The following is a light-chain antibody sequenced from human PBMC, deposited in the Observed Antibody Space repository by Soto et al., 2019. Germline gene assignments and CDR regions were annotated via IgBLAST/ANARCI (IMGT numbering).Light chain of an antibody. CDR3: QQRSNWLT. V-gene: IGKV3-11*01. CDR1: QSVSSY. J-gene: IGKJ4*01. Sequence: EIVLTHSPATLSLSPGERATLSCRASQSVSSYLAWYQQKPGQAPRLLIYAASNRATGIPARFSGSGSGTDFTLTISSLEPEDFAVYYCQQRSNWLTFGGGTKVDIK. CDR2: AAS.